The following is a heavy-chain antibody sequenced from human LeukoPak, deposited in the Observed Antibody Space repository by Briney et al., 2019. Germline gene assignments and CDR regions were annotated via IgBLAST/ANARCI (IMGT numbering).Heavy chain of an antibody. CDR2: IKEDGTEE. Sequence: GGSLRLSCTASGFTFGDYAMSWVRQAPGKGLEWVAHIKEDGTEEYYVDSVKGRFTISRDNAKNSLSLQMNSLRAEDTAVYYCARWNNDWEFDYWGQGTLVSVSS. V-gene: IGHV3-7*05. CDR1: GFTFGDYA. D-gene: IGHD1/OR15-1a*01. J-gene: IGHJ4*02. CDR3: ARWNNDWEFDY.